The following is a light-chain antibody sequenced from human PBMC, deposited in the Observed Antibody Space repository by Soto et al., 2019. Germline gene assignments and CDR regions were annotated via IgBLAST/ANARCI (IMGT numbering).Light chain of an antibody. CDR2: ETS. CDR3: QVRTAWPPFECP. Sequence: EIVVTQSPATLSLSAGERVTLSCMASQSVDTIVAWYQQRVDRTPRLLLYETSHRATGVPASFSGSGSGPAFTLPFSRLEHDGFVIYFCQVRTAWPPFECPFGQGRKLEVK. CDR1: QSVDTI. J-gene: IGKJ2*02. V-gene: IGKV3-11*01.